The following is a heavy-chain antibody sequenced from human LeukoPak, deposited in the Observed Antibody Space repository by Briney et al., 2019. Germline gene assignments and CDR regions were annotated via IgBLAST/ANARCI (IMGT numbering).Heavy chain of an antibody. V-gene: IGHV4-59*08. CDR1: GGPISTYY. D-gene: IGHD6-19*01. CDR2: HYSSRAT. Sequence: SETLSLTCTVSGGPISTYYGSWGRQPPGKGPGWIGYHYSSRATKYNPSLKSRVTISIDPSKSQFSLKVNSVTAADTAVYYCARHDDIAVFRNGMDVWGQGTTVIVS. CDR3: ARHDDIAVFRNGMDV. J-gene: IGHJ6*02.